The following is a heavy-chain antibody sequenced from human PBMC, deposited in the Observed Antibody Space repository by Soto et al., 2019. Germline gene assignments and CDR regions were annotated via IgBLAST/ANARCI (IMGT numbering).Heavy chain of an antibody. CDR3: AREGQADNYYYYGMDV. D-gene: IGHD2-15*01. Sequence: GESLKISCKGSGYSFTKYWIGWVRQMPGKGLEWMAIIYPDESDTRYSPSFQGQVTISADKSISTAYLQMNSLRAEDTAVYYCAREGQADNYYYYGMDVWGQGTTVTVSS. CDR1: GYSFTKYW. CDR2: IYPDESDT. V-gene: IGHV5-51*01. J-gene: IGHJ6*02.